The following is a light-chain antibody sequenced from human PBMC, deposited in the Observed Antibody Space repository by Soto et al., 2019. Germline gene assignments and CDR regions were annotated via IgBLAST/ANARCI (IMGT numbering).Light chain of an antibody. CDR1: QNINSY. Sequence: DIQMTQSPSSLSASVGDRVTIACRASQNINSYLNWYQQKPGKAPKLLIYATSSLQSGVPSRFSGGGSGTDFTLTISSLQPEDFATYSCQQSYSTPPTTFGGGTKVDIK. CDR3: QQSYSTPPTT. V-gene: IGKV1-39*01. J-gene: IGKJ4*01. CDR2: ATS.